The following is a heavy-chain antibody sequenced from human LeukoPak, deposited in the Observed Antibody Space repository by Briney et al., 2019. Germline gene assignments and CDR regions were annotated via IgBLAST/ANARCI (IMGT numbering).Heavy chain of an antibody. Sequence: SETLSLTCTVSGGSISSYYWSWIRQPPGKGLEWIGYIYYSGSTNYNPSLKSRVTISVDTFKNQFSLKLSSVTAADTAVYYCARGRTLDDILTGYYYYYGMDVWGQGTTVTVSS. CDR2: IYYSGST. CDR1: GGSISSYY. V-gene: IGHV4-59*01. J-gene: IGHJ6*02. CDR3: ARGRTLDDILTGYYYYYGMDV. D-gene: IGHD3-9*01.